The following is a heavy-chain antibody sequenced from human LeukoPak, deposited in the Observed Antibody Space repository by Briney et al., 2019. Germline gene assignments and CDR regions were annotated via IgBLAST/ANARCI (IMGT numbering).Heavy chain of an antibody. J-gene: IGHJ4*02. CDR1: GFTFSSYG. CDR2: ISYDGSNK. Sequence: GGSLRLSCAASGFTFSSYGMHWVRQAPGKGLEWVAVISYDGSNKYYADSVKGRFTISRDNSKNTLYLQMNSLRAEDTAVYYCVRGSDVYGHPLSLLLDSWGQGTLVIVSS. D-gene: IGHD1-26*01. CDR3: VRGSDVYGHPLSLLLDS. V-gene: IGHV3-30*03.